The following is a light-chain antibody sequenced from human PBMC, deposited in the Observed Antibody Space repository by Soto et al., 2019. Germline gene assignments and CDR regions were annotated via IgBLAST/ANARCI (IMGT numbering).Light chain of an antibody. CDR3: QSYDSSLSGWV. CDR2: GNS. J-gene: IGLJ3*02. Sequence: QSVLTQQPSVSGAPGQRVTISCTGSSSNIGAVYDVHWYQQLPGTAPKLLIYGNSNRPSGVPDRFSGSKSGTSASLAITGLQAEDEADYYCQSYDSSLSGWVFGGGTKLTVL. V-gene: IGLV1-40*01. CDR1: SSNIGAVYD.